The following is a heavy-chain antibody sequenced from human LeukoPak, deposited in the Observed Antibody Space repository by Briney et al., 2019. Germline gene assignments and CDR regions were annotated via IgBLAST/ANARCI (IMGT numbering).Heavy chain of an antibody. V-gene: IGHV4-59*01. CDR2: IGYSGST. J-gene: IGHJ4*02. CDR1: GGSISGFY. Sequence: ASETLSLTCTVSGGSISGFYWTWIRQPPGQGLEWIGYIGYSGSTNYNPSLRSRVTISVGTSKNQFSLKLSSVTAADTAMYYCAKGARYFDYWGQGTLVTVSS. CDR3: AKGARYFDY.